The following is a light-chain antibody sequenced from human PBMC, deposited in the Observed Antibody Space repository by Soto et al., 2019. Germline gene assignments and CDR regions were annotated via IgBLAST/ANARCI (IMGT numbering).Light chain of an antibody. J-gene: IGKJ1*01. CDR1: QSVSSSY. CDR2: GAS. Sequence: IVLTQSPCTLSLSPGERATLSCRASQSVSSSYLAWYQQKPGQAPRLLIYGASSRATGIPDRFSGSGSGTDFTLTISRLEPEDFAVYYCQQYISSPRTFGQGTKVDIK. CDR3: QQYISSPRT. V-gene: IGKV3-20*01.